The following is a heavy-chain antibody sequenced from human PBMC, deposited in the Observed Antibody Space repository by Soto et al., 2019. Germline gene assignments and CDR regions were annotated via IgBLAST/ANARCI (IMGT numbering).Heavy chain of an antibody. J-gene: IGHJ4*02. Sequence: ASVKVSCKASGGTFSSYAISWVRQAPGQGLEWMGGIIPIFGTANYAQKFQGRVTITADESTSTAYMELSSLRSEDTAVYYCARDDSLRFLEWLLYYWGQGTLVTVSS. D-gene: IGHD3-3*01. CDR3: ARDDSLRFLEWLLYY. V-gene: IGHV1-69*13. CDR2: IIPIFGTA. CDR1: GGTFSSYA.